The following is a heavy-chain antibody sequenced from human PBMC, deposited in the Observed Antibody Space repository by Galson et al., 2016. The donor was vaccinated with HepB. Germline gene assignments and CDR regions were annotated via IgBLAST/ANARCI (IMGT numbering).Heavy chain of an antibody. D-gene: IGHD5-12*01. CDR2: ISHDGSSK. CDR3: AREGRGLRRGGLDC. Sequence: SLRLSCAAPGFNFGSYAMHWVRQAPGKGLEWVAVISHDGSSKYYADSVKGRLTISRDNSNNALFLEMNSLRAEDTAVYYCAREGRGLRRGGLDCWGQGTLVTVSS. CDR1: GFNFGSYA. J-gene: IGHJ4*02. V-gene: IGHV3-30*03.